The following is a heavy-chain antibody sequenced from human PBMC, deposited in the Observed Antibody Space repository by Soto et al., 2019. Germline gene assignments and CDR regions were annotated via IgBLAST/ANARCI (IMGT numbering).Heavy chain of an antibody. CDR2: IIPLLGTT. CDR3: AREFRGSQWPKPDNYLEP. CDR1: GVTFMSYV. J-gene: IGHJ5*02. D-gene: IGHD6-19*01. V-gene: IGHV1-69*06. Sequence: QMQLVQSGAEVRKPGSSVKVSCKASGVTFMSYVISWVRQAPGQGLEWMGGIIPLLGTTNYAQKFRERVTITADRSTDTSYMELSSLRSDDTAVYYCAREFRGSQWPKPDNYLEPWGQGTTVTVSS.